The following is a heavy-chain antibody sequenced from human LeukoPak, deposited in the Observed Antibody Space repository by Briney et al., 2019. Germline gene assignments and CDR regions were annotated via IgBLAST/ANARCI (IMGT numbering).Heavy chain of an antibody. CDR1: GYTFTNYG. V-gene: IGHV1-18*04. CDR3: AREGDFLTGYWDH. D-gene: IGHD3/OR15-3a*01. Sequence: ASAKVSCKASGYTFTNYGISWVRQAPGQGLEWMGWISANNDNTNYARKFQGRVTMTTDTSTSTAYMELRSLRSDDTAVYYCAREGDFLTGYWDHWGQGTLVTVSS. CDR2: ISANNDNT. J-gene: IGHJ4*02.